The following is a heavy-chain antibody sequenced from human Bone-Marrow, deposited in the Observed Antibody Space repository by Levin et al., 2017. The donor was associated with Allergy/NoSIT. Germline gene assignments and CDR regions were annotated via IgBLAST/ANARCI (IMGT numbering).Heavy chain of an antibody. J-gene: IGHJ4*02. CDR3: ARDPYSSSWSYFDY. CDR2: IKQDGSEK. CDR1: GFTFSSYW. Sequence: GGSLRLSCAASGFTFSSYWMSWVRQAPGKGLEWVANIKQDGSEKYYVDSVKGRFTISRDNAKNSLYLQMNSLRAEDTAVYYCARDPYSSSWSYFDYWGQGTLVTVSS. D-gene: IGHD6-13*01. V-gene: IGHV3-7*04.